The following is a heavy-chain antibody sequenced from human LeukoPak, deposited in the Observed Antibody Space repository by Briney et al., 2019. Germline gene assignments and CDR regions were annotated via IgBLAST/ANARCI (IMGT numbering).Heavy chain of an antibody. V-gene: IGHV3-7*01. CDR1: GFTFSSYW. D-gene: IGHD3-10*01. J-gene: IGHJ3*01. CDR3: ARDRGSAYYYGSGTYYYDAFDF. Sequence: GGSLRLSCTVSGFTFSSYWMTWVRQAPGKGLEWVANIRQDESEKYYVDSVKGRFTISRDNAKNSLYLQMNSLRAEDTAVYYCARDRGSAYYYGSGTYYYDAFDFWGQGTTVTVSS. CDR2: IRQDESEK.